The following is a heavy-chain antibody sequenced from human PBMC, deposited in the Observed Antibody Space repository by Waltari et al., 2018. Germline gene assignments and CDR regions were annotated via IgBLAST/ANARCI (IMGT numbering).Heavy chain of an antibody. CDR3: ATGPIVVVPAAIGFDY. CDR1: GYTFTDYY. CDR2: VDPEDGET. J-gene: IGHJ4*02. D-gene: IGHD2-2*01. Sequence: EVQLVQSGAEVKKPGATVKISCKASGYTFTDYYLHWVHQAPGKGLEWMGRVDPEDGETIYAEKFQGRVTITADTSTDTAYMELSSLRSEDTAVYYCATGPIVVVPAAIGFDYWGQGTLVTVSS. V-gene: IGHV1-69-2*01.